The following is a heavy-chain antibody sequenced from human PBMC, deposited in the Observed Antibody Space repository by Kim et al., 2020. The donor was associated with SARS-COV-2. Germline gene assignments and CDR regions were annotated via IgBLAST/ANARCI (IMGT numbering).Heavy chain of an antibody. V-gene: IGHV4-39*01. Sequence: TPSLQSRATLHVDTTKNQFSLKLSSVTAADPAVYYCARPGDNLRDGMDVWGQGTTVTVSS. D-gene: IGHD1-20*01. J-gene: IGHJ6*02. CDR3: ARPGDNLRDGMDV.